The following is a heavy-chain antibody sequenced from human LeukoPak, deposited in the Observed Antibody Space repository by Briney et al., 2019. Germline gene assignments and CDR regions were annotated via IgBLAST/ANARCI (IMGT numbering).Heavy chain of an antibody. V-gene: IGHV4-34*01. CDR3: ARDLFTPPGKWELRPAVLRGAAFDY. J-gene: IGHJ4*02. D-gene: IGHD1-26*01. Sequence: PSETLSLTCAVYGGSFSGYYWSWIRQPPGKGLEWIGEINHSGSTNYNPSLKSRVTISVDTSKNQFSLKLSSVTAADTAVYYCARDLFTPPGKWELRPAVLRGAAFDYWGQGTLVTVSS. CDR1: GGSFSGYY. CDR2: INHSGST.